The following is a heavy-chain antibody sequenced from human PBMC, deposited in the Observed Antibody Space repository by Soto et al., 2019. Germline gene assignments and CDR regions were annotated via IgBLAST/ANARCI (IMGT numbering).Heavy chain of an antibody. CDR1: GYTFTSYG. D-gene: IGHD1-26*01. J-gene: IGHJ4*02. Sequence: ASVKVSCKASGYTFTSYGISWMRQAPGQGLDWMGWISAYNGNTKYAQNLEGRVTMTTDTSTSTAYMELRSLRSDDTAVYYCARERKWEPLPYWGQGTLVTVSS. V-gene: IGHV1-18*01. CDR2: ISAYNGNT. CDR3: ARERKWEPLPY.